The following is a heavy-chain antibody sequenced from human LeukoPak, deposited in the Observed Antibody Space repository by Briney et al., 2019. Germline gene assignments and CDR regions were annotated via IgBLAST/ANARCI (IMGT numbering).Heavy chain of an antibody. J-gene: IGHJ4*02. CDR1: GFTFSSYA. CDR2: ISGSGGST. D-gene: IGHD2-21*02. CDR3: AKGVTAIQRFSRGFPYYFDY. V-gene: IGHV3-23*01. Sequence: GGSLRLSCAASGFTFSSYAMSWVRQAPGKGLEWVSAISGSGGSTYYADSVKGRFTISRDNSKNTLYLQMNSLRAEDTAVYYCAKGVTAIQRFSRGFPYYFDYWGRGTLVTVSS.